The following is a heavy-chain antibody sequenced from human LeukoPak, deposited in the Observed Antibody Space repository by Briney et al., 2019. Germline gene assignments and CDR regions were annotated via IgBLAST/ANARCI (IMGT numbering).Heavy chain of an antibody. CDR1: GGSISSSSYY. CDR3: ARDRSGYVVSWFDP. V-gene: IGHV4-39*07. Sequence: SETLSLTCTVSGGSISSSSYYWGWIRQPPGKGLEWIGEINHSGSTNYNPSLKSRVTISVDTSKNQFSLKLSSVTAADTAVYYCARDRSGYVVSWFDPWGQGNLVTVSS. CDR2: INHSGST. D-gene: IGHD5-12*01. J-gene: IGHJ5*02.